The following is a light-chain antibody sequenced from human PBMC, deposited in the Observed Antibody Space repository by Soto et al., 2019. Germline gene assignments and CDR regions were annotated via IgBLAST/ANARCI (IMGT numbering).Light chain of an antibody. CDR2: GAS. CDR1: QSVRSSY. J-gene: IGKJ5*01. Sequence: EIVLTQSPGTLSLSPGERATLSCRASQSVRSSYLAWYQQKPGQAPRFLIYGASTRATGIPARFSGSGSGTEFTLTISSLQSEDFAVYYCQHYDNWPITFGQGTRVEIK. V-gene: IGKV3-15*01. CDR3: QHYDNWPIT.